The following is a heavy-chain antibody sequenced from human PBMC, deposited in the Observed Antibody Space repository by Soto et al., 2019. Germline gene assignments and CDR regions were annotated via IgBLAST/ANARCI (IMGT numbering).Heavy chain of an antibody. CDR3: ARASRNNFWSGYTNNKFDY. CDR1: GFTFSSYS. D-gene: IGHD3-3*01. CDR2: ISSSSSTI. V-gene: IGHV3-48*02. J-gene: IGHJ4*02. Sequence: GGSLRLSCAASGFTFSSYSMNWVRQAPGKGLEWVSYISSSSSTIYYADYVKGRFTISRDNAKNSLYLQMNSLRDEDTAVYYCARASRNNFWSGYTNNKFDYWGQGTLVTVSS.